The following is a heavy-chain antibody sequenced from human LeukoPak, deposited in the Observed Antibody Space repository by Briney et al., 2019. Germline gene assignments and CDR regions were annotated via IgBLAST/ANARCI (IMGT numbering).Heavy chain of an antibody. CDR1: AYTFTSYG. J-gene: IGHJ4*02. Sequence: SVTVSSKPSAYTFTSYGISWVRQARRPQRECMGWFSAYNANTNYAKKLQARVTMTADTSTRTAYMELSSLRCDDTAVYYCPRSTGLLWFGELLDPVDCWGEGSLVTVSS. V-gene: IGHV1-18*01. CDR3: PRSTGLLWFGELLDPVDC. D-gene: IGHD3-10*01. CDR2: FSAYNANT.